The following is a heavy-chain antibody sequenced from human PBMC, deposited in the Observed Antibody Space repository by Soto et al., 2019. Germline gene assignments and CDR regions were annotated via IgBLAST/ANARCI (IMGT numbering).Heavy chain of an antibody. CDR2: IIPIFGTA. CDR3: PRSPHNYYYYYGMDV. V-gene: IGHV1-69*05. CDR1: GGTFSSYA. J-gene: IGHJ6*02. Sequence: ASVKVSCKASGGTFSSYAISWVRQAPGQGLEWMGGIIPIFGTANYAQKFQGRVTMTRDTSTSTVYVELRSLRSEDTAVYYCPRSPHNYYYYYGMDVWGQGTTVPVSS.